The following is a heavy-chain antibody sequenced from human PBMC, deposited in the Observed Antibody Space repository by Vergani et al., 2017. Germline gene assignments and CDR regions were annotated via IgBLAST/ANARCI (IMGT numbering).Heavy chain of an antibody. Sequence: EVQLVESGGGLVQPGRSLRLSCAASGFTFDDYAMHWVRQAPGKGLEWVSGISWNSGSIGYADSVKGRFTISRDNAKNSLYLQMNSLRAEDTALYYCAKDRGIAAAGTGIDYWGQGTLVTVSS. CDR2: ISWNSGSI. J-gene: IGHJ4*02. V-gene: IGHV3-9*01. D-gene: IGHD6-13*01. CDR3: AKDRGIAAAGTGIDY. CDR1: GFTFDDYA.